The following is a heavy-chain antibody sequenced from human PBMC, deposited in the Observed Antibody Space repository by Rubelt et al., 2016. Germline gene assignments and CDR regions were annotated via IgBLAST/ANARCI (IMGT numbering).Heavy chain of an antibody. Sequence: AASGSTFRSYGMNWVRQDPGKGLEWVGVIWYDGSNKYYEDSVKGRFTISRDNSKNMLFLQMNSLTAEDTARYYCASARGDYTSDYWGQGTLVTVSS. D-gene: IGHD4-17*01. CDR3: ASARGDYTSDY. J-gene: IGHJ4*02. V-gene: IGHV3-33*01. CDR2: IWYDGSNK. CDR1: GSTFRSYG.